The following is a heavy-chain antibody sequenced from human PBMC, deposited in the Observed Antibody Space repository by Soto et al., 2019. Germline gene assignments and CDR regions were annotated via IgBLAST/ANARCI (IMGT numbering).Heavy chain of an antibody. CDR2: INGSGGSK. J-gene: IGHJ6*03. CDR1: GFTFSSHA. CDR3: ARYFDWLLGYYYYMDV. V-gene: IGHV3-48*04. Sequence: GGSLRLSCAVSGFTFSSHAMSWVRQAPGKGLECVSYINGSGGSKYYADSVKGRFTISRDNAKNSLYLQMDSLRAEDTAVYYCARYFDWLLGYYYYMDVWGKGTTVTVSS. D-gene: IGHD3-9*01.